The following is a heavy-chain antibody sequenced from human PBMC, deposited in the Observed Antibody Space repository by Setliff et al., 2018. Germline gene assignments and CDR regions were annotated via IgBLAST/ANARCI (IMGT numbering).Heavy chain of an antibody. V-gene: IGHV4-61*09. D-gene: IGHD3-9*01. CDR1: GGSVNSGYDN. CDR2: INRRGST. CDR3: ARAPRYFDPTGSYFDY. Sequence: PSETLSLTCTVSGGSVNSGYDNWNWLRQPAGKGLEWIGHINRRGSTNFTPSLKSRVTISLDTSKNQFSLNLTSVTAADTAVYYCARAPRYFDPTGSYFDYWGQGTLVTVSS. J-gene: IGHJ4*02.